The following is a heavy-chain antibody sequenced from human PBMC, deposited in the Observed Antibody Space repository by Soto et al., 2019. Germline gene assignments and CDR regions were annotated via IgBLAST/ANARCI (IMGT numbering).Heavy chain of an antibody. J-gene: IGHJ6*02. CDR3: ARAWGSYRSGSYFGMDV. V-gene: IGHV3-13*01. Sequence: PGGSLRLSCAASGFSFGSYDMHWVRQPTGKGLEWVSTIGTAGDTYCPDSMMGRFTISRENAKNSLYPQMNNLRAEDTAVYYCARAWGSYRSGSYFGMDVWGQGTTVTVSS. D-gene: IGHD3-16*01. CDR1: GFSFGSYD. CDR2: IGTAGDT.